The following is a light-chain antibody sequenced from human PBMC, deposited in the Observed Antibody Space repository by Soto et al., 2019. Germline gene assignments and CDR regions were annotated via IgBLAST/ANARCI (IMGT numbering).Light chain of an antibody. CDR3: QQYNNAPPL. CDR2: GAS. CDR1: QSISSN. J-gene: IGKJ2*01. V-gene: IGKV3-15*01. Sequence: EIVMTQSPATLSVSPGERATLSCRASQSISSNLAWYQQKPGQAPWLLIYGASTRATGIPARFSGSGSGTEFTLTISSLQSEDFAVYYCQQYNNAPPLLGQGTKLEIK.